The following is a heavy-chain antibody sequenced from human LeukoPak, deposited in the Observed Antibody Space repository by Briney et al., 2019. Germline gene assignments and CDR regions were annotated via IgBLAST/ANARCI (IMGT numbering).Heavy chain of an antibody. J-gene: IGHJ4*02. D-gene: IGHD6-6*01. Sequence: GGSLRLSCAASGFTFSSCSMTWVRQAPGKGLEWVSYISSSSSTIYYADSVKGRFNISRDNAKNSLCLQMNSLRDEDTAVYFCARGQYNSSPGDWGQGNLVTVSS. CDR1: GFTFSSCS. CDR2: ISSSSSTI. CDR3: ARGQYNSSPGD. V-gene: IGHV3-48*02.